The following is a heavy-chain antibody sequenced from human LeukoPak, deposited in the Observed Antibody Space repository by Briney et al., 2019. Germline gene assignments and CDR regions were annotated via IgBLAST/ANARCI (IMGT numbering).Heavy chain of an antibody. CDR3: ARIPYYYDSSGYYEVDY. CDR1: GFTFTTYS. CDR2: VSSTSRFI. Sequence: GGSLRLSCAASGFTFTTYSMNWVRQAPGKGLEWVSFVSSTSRFISYADSVKGRFTISRDNAKNSLYLQMNSLRAEDTAVYYCARIPYYYDSSGYYEVDYWGQGTLVTVSS. D-gene: IGHD3-22*01. V-gene: IGHV3-21*01. J-gene: IGHJ4*02.